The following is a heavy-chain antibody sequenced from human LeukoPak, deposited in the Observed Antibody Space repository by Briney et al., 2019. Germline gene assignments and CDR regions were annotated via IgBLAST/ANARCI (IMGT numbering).Heavy chain of an antibody. Sequence: GGSLRLSCAASGFTFSSYAMHWVRQAPGKGLEWVAVISYDESNKYYADSVKGRFTISRDNSRNTLYLQMNSLRAEDTAVYYCAREYYYGSGSYYGSYYYYSMDVWGKGTTVTVSS. V-gene: IGHV3-30*04. CDR2: ISYDESNK. CDR3: AREYYYGSGSYYGSYYYYSMDV. CDR1: GFTFSSYA. D-gene: IGHD3-10*01. J-gene: IGHJ6*04.